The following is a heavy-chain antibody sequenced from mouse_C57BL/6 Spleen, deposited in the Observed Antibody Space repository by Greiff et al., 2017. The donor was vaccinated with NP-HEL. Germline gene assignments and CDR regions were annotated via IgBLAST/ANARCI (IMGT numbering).Heavy chain of an antibody. V-gene: IGHV5-6*02. Sequence: EVKLEESGGDLVKPGGSLKLSCAASGFTFSSYGMSWVRQTPDKRLEWVATISSGGSYTYYPDSVKGRFTISRDNAKNTLYLQMSSLKSEDTAMYYCARRSIVTTSYYYAMDYWGQGTSVTVSS. J-gene: IGHJ4*01. CDR2: ISSGGSYT. CDR1: GFTFSSYG. CDR3: ARRSIVTTSYYYAMDY. D-gene: IGHD2-5*01.